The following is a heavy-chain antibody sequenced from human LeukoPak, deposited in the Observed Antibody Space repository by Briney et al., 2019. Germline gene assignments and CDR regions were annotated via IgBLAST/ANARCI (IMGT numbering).Heavy chain of an antibody. CDR2: ISGSGGST. J-gene: IGHJ4*02. Sequence: PGGSLRLSCAASGFTFSSYAMSWVRQAPGKGREWVSAISGSGGSTYYADSVKGRGTISRDNSKSTLYLKINSLRAEATAVYYCAKHYGIVGRYGYRGEYWGQGTLVTASS. CDR3: AKHYGIVGRYGYRGEY. V-gene: IGHV3-23*01. D-gene: IGHD5-18*01. CDR1: GFTFSSYA.